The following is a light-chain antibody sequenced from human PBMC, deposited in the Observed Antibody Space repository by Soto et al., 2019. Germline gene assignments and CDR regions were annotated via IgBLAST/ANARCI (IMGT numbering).Light chain of an antibody. V-gene: IGKV1-5*01. CDR2: DAS. CDR1: QSISSW. CDR3: QQYNSYSGT. J-gene: IGKJ1*01. Sequence: DIQMTQSPSTLTASVGDRVTITCRASQSISSWLAWYQQKPGKAPKLLIYDASSLESGVPSRLSGSGSGTEFTLTISSLQPDDFATYYCQQYNSYSGTLGQGTKVDIK.